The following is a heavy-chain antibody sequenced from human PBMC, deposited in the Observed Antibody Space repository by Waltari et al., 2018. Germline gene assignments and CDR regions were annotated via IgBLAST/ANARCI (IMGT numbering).Heavy chain of an antibody. CDR3: ARGGLYGQQLLESAFEI. CDR2: IIPMFETA. D-gene: IGHD6-13*01. Sequence: QVQLVQSGAEVKKPGCSVKVSCKASGGSFSTYATTWVRQAPGQGLEWMGGIIPMFETANYAQKFQERVTITTDGSMTTAYMELSSLTSEDTAVYYCARGGLYGQQLLESAFEIWGQGTKVTVAS. J-gene: IGHJ3*02. CDR1: GGSFSTYA. V-gene: IGHV1-69*05.